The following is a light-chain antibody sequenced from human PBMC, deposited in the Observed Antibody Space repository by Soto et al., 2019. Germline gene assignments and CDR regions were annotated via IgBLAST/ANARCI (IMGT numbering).Light chain of an antibody. J-gene: IGKJ1*01. Sequence: DIVLTQSPESLAVSLGERATITCRASQSISAWLAWYQQKPGKAPKLLIYDASNLESGVPSRFSGSGSGTEFTLTISNLQPDDFATYYCQQYENYWTFGQGTKVDIK. V-gene: IGKV1-5*01. CDR1: QSISAW. CDR2: DAS. CDR3: QQYENYWT.